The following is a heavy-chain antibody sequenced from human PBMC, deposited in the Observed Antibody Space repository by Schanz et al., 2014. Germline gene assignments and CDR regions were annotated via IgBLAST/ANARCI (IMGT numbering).Heavy chain of an antibody. J-gene: IGHJ6*02. CDR1: GYTLKNYG. CDR2: ISDYNGKT. CDR3: ARHRFGVFYYGLDV. V-gene: IGHV1-18*01. Sequence: QAQLMQSGPDLKRPGASVKVSCTASGYTLKNYGISWVRQAPGLGLEWMGWISDYNGKTNYAQKFQDRVIMSTDRSSSTAYLELRSLTSDDSAIYYCARHRFGVFYYGLDVWGQGTTILVSS. D-gene: IGHD3-10*01.